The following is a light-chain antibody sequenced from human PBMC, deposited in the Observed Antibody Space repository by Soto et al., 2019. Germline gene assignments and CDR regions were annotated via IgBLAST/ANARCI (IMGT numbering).Light chain of an antibody. CDR3: QQYNTYST. V-gene: IGKV1-5*01. Sequence: DIQMTQSPSTLSASVGVRITLTCRASQSISRWLAWYQQQPGXAPXLLLYDASILESGVPSRLSGSGSGTEFTLTIRSLQPDDFASYYCQQYNTYSTFGQGTRLEIK. J-gene: IGKJ5*01. CDR2: DAS. CDR1: QSISRW.